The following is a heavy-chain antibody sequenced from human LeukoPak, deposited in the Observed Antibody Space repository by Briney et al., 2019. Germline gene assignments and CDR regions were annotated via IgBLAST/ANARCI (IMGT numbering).Heavy chain of an antibody. J-gene: IGHJ4*02. CDR1: GFTFSSYG. CDR3: ARAGFSFSDYYGSFFDY. D-gene: IGHD3-10*01. Sequence: PGGSLRLSCAASGFTFSSYGMHWVRQAPGKGLEWVAFIRYDGSNKKYADSLKGRFTISRDNSKNTLYLQMNILRAEDTAVYYCARAGFSFSDYYGSFFDYWGQGTLVTVSS. V-gene: IGHV3-30*02. CDR2: IRYDGSNK.